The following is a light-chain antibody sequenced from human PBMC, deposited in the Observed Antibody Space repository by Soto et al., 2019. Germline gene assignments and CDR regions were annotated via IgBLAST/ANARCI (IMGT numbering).Light chain of an antibody. CDR2: DAS. Sequence: DIQMTQSPATLSASVGDSVTITCRASQSISHWLAWYQQKPGKAPKLLIYDASSLESGVPSRFSGSGSGTDFTLTISRLEPEDFAVYYCQHYGSSPPITFGQGTRLEIK. J-gene: IGKJ5*01. CDR3: QHYGSSPPIT. V-gene: IGKV1-5*01. CDR1: QSISHW.